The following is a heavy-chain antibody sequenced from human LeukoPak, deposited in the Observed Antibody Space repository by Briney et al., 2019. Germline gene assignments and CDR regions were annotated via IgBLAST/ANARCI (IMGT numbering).Heavy chain of an antibody. Sequence: GGSLRLSCEGSGFTFSSYWMYWVRQAPGKGLVWVSHINNDGSGTNYADSVKGRFTISRDNAKNTLYLQMNSLRAEDTAVYYCARDRHGDYWGQGTLVTVSS. CDR3: ARDRHGDY. CDR2: INNDGSGT. CDR1: GFTFSSYW. V-gene: IGHV3-74*01. J-gene: IGHJ4*02.